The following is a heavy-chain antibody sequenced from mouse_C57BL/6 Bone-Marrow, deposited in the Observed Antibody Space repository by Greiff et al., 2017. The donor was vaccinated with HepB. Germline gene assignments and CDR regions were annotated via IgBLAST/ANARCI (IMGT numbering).Heavy chain of an antibody. CDR2: INYDGSST. Sequence: EVHLVESEGGLVQPGSSMKLSCTASGFTFSDYYMAWVRQVPEKGLEWVANINYDGSSTYYLDSLKSRFIISRDNAKYILYLQMSSLKSEDTATYYCARERGSSSYYYAMDYWGQGTSVTVSS. CDR3: ARERGSSSYYYAMDY. D-gene: IGHD1-1*01. V-gene: IGHV5-16*01. CDR1: GFTFSDYY. J-gene: IGHJ4*01.